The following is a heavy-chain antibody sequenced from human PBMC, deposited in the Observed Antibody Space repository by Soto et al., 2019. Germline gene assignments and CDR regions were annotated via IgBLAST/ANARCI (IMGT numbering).Heavy chain of an antibody. J-gene: IGHJ4*02. D-gene: IGHD7-27*01. CDR1: GFSLSTSGVC. CDR3: AHRRQLGDFDS. Sequence: QITLKESGPTLVKPTQTLTLTCTFSGFSLSTSGVCVGWFRQPPGKALEWLAIICWDDGKRYSPSLKSRLTITHDTSKKQEVLILTNMDPVDTATYFCAHRRQLGDFDSWGQGTLVTVSS. V-gene: IGHV2-5*02. CDR2: ICWDDGK.